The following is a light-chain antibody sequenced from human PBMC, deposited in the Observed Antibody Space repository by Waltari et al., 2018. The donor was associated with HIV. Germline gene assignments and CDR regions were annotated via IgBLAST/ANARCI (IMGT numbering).Light chain of an antibody. CDR2: EVN. CDR3: SSYAGRNNRLV. V-gene: IGLV2-8*01. CDR1: RNDVGNYAY. J-gene: IGLJ2*01. Sequence: QSALPQPPSASGSPGQSVTISCTGTRNDVGNYAYVSWYQQHPGKAPKLLIYEVNQRPSGVPDRFSGSKSDNTASLTVSGLQAEDEADYYCSSYAGRNNRLVFGGGTKMTVL.